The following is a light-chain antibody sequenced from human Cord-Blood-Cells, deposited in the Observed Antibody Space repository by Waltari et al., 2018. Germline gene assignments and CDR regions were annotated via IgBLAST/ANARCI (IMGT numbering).Light chain of an antibody. Sequence: DIQMPQSPSSLSASVGDRVTITCQASQDISNYLNWYQQKPGKAPKLLIYDASNLETGVPSRISGRGSGTDFTFTISSLQPEDIATYYCQQYDNLPLTFGGGTKVEIK. CDR3: QQYDNLPLT. CDR2: DAS. J-gene: IGKJ4*01. V-gene: IGKV1-33*01. CDR1: QDISNY.